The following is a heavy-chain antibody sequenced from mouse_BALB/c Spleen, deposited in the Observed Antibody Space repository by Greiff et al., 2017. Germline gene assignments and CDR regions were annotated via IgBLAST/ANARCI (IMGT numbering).Heavy chain of an antibody. CDR2: IYPGDGDT. V-gene: IGHV1-80*01. J-gene: IGHJ2*01. Sequence: VQLQQSGAELVRPGSSVKISCKASGYAFSSYWMNWVKQRPGQGLEWIGQIYPGDGDTNYNGKFKGKATLTADKSSSTAYMQLSSLTSEDSAVYVCARYGWGITTATGYWGQGTTLTVSS. CDR1: GYAFSSYW. D-gene: IGHD1-2*01. CDR3: ARYGWGITTATGY.